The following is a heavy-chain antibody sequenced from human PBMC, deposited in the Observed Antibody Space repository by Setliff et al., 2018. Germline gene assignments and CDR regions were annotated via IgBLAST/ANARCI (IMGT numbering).Heavy chain of an antibody. CDR2: ISYDGSNK. Sequence: PGGSLRLSCAASGFTFSSYAMHWVRQAPGKGLEWVAVISYDGSNKYYADSVKGRFTISRDNSKNTLYLQMNSLRAEDTAVYYCARDLSGWVRWELAYYWGQGTLVTV. J-gene: IGHJ4*02. D-gene: IGHD1-26*01. V-gene: IGHV3-30-3*01. CDR3: ARDLSGWVRWELAYY. CDR1: GFTFSSYA.